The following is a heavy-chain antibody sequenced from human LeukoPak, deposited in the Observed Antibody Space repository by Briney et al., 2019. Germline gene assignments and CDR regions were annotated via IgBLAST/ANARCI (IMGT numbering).Heavy chain of an antibody. D-gene: IGHD5-18*01. J-gene: IGHJ4*02. Sequence: SETLSLTCAVYGGSFSGYYWSWIRQPPGKGLEWIGEINHSGSTNYNPSLKSRVTISVDTSKNQFSLKLSSVTAADTAVYYCARGWKYRNGYTVTELGSGYFDYWGQGTLVTVSS. CDR3: ARGWKYRNGYTVTELGSGYFDY. CDR1: GGSFSGYY. V-gene: IGHV4-34*01. CDR2: INHSGST.